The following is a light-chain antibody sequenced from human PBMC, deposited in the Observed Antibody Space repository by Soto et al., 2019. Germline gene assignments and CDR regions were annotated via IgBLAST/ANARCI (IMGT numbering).Light chain of an antibody. CDR3: QQYNSYPYT. J-gene: IGKJ2*01. CDR2: DAS. CDR1: QSISSW. Sequence: DIPMTQSPSSLSASVGDRVTITCRASQSISSWFAWYQQKPGKPPKLLIYDASSLESGVPPRFSGSGSGTEFTLTISSLQPDDFATYYCQQYNSYPYTFGQGTKLEIK. V-gene: IGKV1-5*01.